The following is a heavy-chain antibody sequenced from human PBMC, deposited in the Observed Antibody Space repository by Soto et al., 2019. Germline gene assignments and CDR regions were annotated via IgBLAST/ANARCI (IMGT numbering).Heavy chain of an antibody. Sequence: SVKVSCKASGGTFSSYAISWVRQAPGQGLEWMGGIIPIFGTANYAQKFQGRVTITADKSTSTAYMELSSLRSEDTAVYYCARDHPLSSSEDSYYYYGMGVWGQGTTVTVSS. V-gene: IGHV1-69*06. CDR2: IIPIFGTA. D-gene: IGHD6-6*01. CDR3: ARDHPLSSSEDSYYYYGMGV. CDR1: GGTFSSYA. J-gene: IGHJ6*02.